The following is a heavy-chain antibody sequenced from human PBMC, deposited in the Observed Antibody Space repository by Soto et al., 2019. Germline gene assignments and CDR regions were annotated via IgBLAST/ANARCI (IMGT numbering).Heavy chain of an antibody. CDR3: AREDDGGDSLDV. CDR2: IHHSGAI. CDR1: GGSVSSGYYY. J-gene: IGHJ6*02. Sequence: SETLSLTCTVSGGSVSSGYYYWTWIRQPPGKGLEWIGYIHHSGAILYNPSFKSRLAISVDTSKNQFSLHLSSVTGTDTAVYFCAREDDGGDSLDVWGQGTTVTVSS. V-gene: IGHV4-30-4*08. D-gene: IGHD2-21*02.